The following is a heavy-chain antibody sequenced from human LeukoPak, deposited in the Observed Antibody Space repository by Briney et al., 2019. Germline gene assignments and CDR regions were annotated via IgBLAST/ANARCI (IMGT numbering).Heavy chain of an antibody. V-gene: IGHV1-18*01. CDR3: ARDGVVPAAVTKTLDY. CDR2: ISAYSGKT. Sequence: ASVKVSCEASGYTFTNYGISWVRQAPGQGLEWVGWISAYSGKTNYAQTLQGRVTITTDTSTNTPYMELRSLRFDDTAVYYCARDGVVPAAVTKTLDYWGQGTLVTVSS. J-gene: IGHJ4*02. CDR1: GYTFTNYG. D-gene: IGHD2-2*01.